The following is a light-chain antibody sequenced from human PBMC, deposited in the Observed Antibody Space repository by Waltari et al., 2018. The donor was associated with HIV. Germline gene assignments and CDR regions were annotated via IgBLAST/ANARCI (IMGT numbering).Light chain of an antibody. CDR3: QTYDSSDQV. V-gene: IGLV6-57*03. J-gene: IGLJ3*02. CDR1: SGSIASNL. Sequence: NFMLTQPHSVSESPGKTVVISCTRSSGSIASNLVQWYQQRPGSAPTPVIFANNQRPPGVPDRFSGSIDSSANSAPLTISGLQTEDEADYYCQTYDSSDQVFGGGTKVTVL. CDR2: ANN.